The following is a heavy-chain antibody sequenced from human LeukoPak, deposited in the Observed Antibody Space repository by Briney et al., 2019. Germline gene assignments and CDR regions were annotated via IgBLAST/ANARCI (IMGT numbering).Heavy chain of an antibody. V-gene: IGHV1-69*01. J-gene: IGHJ4*02. D-gene: IGHD1-26*01. Sequence: ASVKVSCKASGGTFSSYAISWVRQAPGQGLEWMGGIIPIFGTANYAQKFQGRVTITADESTSTAYMELSSLRSEDTAVYYCARGPTKGGATTFDYWGQGTLVTVSS. CDR3: ARGPTKGGATTFDY. CDR2: IIPIFGTA. CDR1: GGTFSSYA.